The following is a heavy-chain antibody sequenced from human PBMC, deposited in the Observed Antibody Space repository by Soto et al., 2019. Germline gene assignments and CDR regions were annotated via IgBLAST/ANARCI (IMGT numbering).Heavy chain of an antibody. Sequence: CTAAEFTCSSYSMNWVRQAPGQGLEWVSYISSSSSTIYYADSVKGRFTISRDNAKNSLYLQMNSLRAEDTAVYYCARRLATVTPYYFDYWGQGT. CDR1: EFTCSSYS. J-gene: IGHJ4*02. CDR2: ISSSSSTI. D-gene: IGHD4-4*01. CDR3: ARRLATVTPYYFDY. V-gene: IGHV3-48*01.